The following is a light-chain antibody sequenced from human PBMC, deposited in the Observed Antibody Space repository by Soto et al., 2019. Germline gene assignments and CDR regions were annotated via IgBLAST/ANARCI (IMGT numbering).Light chain of an antibody. Sequence: QSALTQPASVSGSPGQSITISCTGTSSDIGGYDFVSWYQQHPGKVPKLMIYDVSNRPSGVSNRFSGSKSGNTASLTISGLQAEDEADYYCSSYTSTFTLVFGTGTKVTVL. CDR1: SSDIGGYDF. J-gene: IGLJ1*01. CDR3: SSYTSTFTLV. CDR2: DVS. V-gene: IGLV2-14*01.